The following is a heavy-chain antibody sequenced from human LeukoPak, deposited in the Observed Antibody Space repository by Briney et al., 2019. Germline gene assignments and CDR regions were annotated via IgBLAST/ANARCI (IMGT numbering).Heavy chain of an antibody. Sequence: SETLSLTCTVSGGSISSYYWSWIRQPPGKGLEWIGYIYYSGSTYYNPSLKSRVTISVDTSKNQFSLKLSSVTAADTAVYYCARDRGYCSSTSCYKMIDPWGQGTLVTVSS. D-gene: IGHD2-2*02. CDR2: IYYSGST. V-gene: IGHV4-59*12. CDR3: ARDRGYCSSTSCYKMIDP. J-gene: IGHJ5*02. CDR1: GGSISSYY.